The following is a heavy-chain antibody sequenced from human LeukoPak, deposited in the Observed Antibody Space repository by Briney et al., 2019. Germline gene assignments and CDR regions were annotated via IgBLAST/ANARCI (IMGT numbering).Heavy chain of an antibody. CDR2: ISSSSSYI. Sequence: PGGSLRLSCAASGFTFSSYEMNWVRQAPGKGLEWVSSISSSSSYIYYADSVKGRFTISRDNAENSLYLQMNSLRAEDTAVYYCAREDDFWSGYPNIWGQGTMVTVSS. J-gene: IGHJ3*02. CDR1: GFTFSSYE. V-gene: IGHV3-21*01. CDR3: AREDDFWSGYPNI. D-gene: IGHD3-3*01.